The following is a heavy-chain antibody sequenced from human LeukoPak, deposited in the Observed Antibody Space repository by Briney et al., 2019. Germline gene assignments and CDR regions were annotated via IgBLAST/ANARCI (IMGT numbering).Heavy chain of an antibody. J-gene: IGHJ4*02. D-gene: IGHD3-22*01. CDR3: ARGLIYYDSSGSYCLSSKGYYFYY. CDR1: GGSFSGYY. CDR2: INHSGST. V-gene: IGHV4-34*01. Sequence: PSETLSLTCAVYGGSFSGYYWRWIRQPPGKGLEWIGEINHSGSTNYNPSLKSRVTISVDTSKNQFSLKLSSVTAADTAVYYCARGLIYYDSSGSYCLSSKGYYFYYWGQGTLVTVSS.